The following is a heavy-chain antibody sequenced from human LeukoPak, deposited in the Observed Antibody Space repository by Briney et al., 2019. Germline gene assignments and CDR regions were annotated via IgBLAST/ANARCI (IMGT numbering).Heavy chain of an antibody. CDR1: GFTFSTHW. Sequence: GGSLRLSCAASGFTFSTHWMHWVRQAPGKGLVWVSRIKSDGSQTHYADSVRGRFTISRDNAKNTLYLQMNSLRAEDTAVYYCAKVTYSGWSGELSDWGQGTLVTVSS. D-gene: IGHD5-12*01. J-gene: IGHJ4*02. CDR3: AKVTYSGWSGELSD. V-gene: IGHV3-74*01. CDR2: IKSDGSQT.